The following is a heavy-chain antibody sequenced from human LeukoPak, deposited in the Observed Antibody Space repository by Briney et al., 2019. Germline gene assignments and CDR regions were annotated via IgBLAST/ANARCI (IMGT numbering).Heavy chain of an antibody. Sequence: RGASVKVSCKASGYTFTGYYMHWVRQAPGQGLEWMGWINPNSGGTNYAQKFQGRVTMTRDTSITTAHMELSRLRSDDTAVYYCAREGSGYDSAPRSFDIWGQGTMVTVSS. CDR1: GYTFTGYY. CDR2: INPNSGGT. CDR3: AREGSGYDSAPRSFDI. D-gene: IGHD5-12*01. J-gene: IGHJ3*02. V-gene: IGHV1-2*02.